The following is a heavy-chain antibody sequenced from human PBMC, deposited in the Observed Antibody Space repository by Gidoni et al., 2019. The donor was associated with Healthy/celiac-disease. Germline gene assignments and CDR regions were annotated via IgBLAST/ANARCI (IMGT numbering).Heavy chain of an antibody. J-gene: IGHJ4*02. CDR3: AHTLGWHLNPNFDY. CDR2: IYWDDDK. V-gene: IGHV2-5*02. CDR1: GFSLNTSGAG. D-gene: IGHD6-19*01. Sequence: QITLKESGPTLVKPTQPLTLTCTFSGFSLNTSGAGVGCIRQPPGKALGLLALIYWDDDKRYSPSLKSRLTITKDTSKNQVVITMTNMDPVDTATDYGAHTLGWHLNPNFDYWGQGTLVTVSS.